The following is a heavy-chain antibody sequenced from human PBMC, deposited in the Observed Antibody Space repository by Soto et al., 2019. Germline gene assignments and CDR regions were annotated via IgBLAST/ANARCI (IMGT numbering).Heavy chain of an antibody. D-gene: IGHD6-19*01. CDR3: AHSSSLPPYGTSGSFFDY. V-gene: IGHV2-5*01. CDR1: GFSPSTFGVG. CDR2: IYWNDDM. Sequence: QIALKESGPTLVKPTQTLTLTCTFSGFSPSTFGVGVGWIRQPPGKAMEWLALIYWNDDMRYRPSLKSRLSITKDASKYQGVLWITNVDPEDTATYYCAHSSSLPPYGTSGSFFDYWGQGHLVTVSS. J-gene: IGHJ4*02.